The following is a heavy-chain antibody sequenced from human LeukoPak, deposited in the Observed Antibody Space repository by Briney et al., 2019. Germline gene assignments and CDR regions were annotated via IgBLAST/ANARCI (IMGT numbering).Heavy chain of an antibody. CDR2: INHSGST. CDR1: GESFSGYY. J-gene: IGHJ3*02. CDR3: ARIKCSTSCYKVSNAFDI. D-gene: IGHD2-2*02. Sequence: SETLSLTCAVYGESFSGYYWSWIRQPPGKGLEWIGEINHSGSTNYNPSLKSRVTISVDTSKNQFSLRLSSVTAADTAVYYCARIKCSTSCYKVSNAFDIWGQGTMVTVSS. V-gene: IGHV4-34*01.